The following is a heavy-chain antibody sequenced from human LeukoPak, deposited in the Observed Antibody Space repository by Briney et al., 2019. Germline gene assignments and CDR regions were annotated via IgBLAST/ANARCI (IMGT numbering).Heavy chain of an antibody. Sequence: ASVKVSCKASGYTFTSYYMHWVRQAPGQGLEWMGIINPSGGSTSYAQKFQGRVTVTRDTSTSTVYMELSSLRSEDTAVYYCARDVSPYYYYYGMDVWGQGTTVTVSS. CDR1: GYTFTSYY. CDR3: ARDVSPYYYYYGMDV. J-gene: IGHJ6*02. CDR2: INPSGGST. V-gene: IGHV1-46*01.